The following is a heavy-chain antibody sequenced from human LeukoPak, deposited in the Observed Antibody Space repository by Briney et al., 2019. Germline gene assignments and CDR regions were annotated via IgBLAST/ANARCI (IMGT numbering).Heavy chain of an antibody. Sequence: GGSLRLSCAASGFTFSSYGMHCVRQAPGKGLVGVADIWYYGSNKYYADSVKGRFTISRDNSKNTLYLQMNSLRAEDTAVYYCARDPHTYYYDSSGYSVKSGGLDYWGQGTLVTVSS. CDR1: GFTFSSYG. V-gene: IGHV3-33*01. J-gene: IGHJ4*02. D-gene: IGHD3-22*01. CDR3: ARDPHTYYYDSSGYSVKSGGLDY. CDR2: IWYYGSNK.